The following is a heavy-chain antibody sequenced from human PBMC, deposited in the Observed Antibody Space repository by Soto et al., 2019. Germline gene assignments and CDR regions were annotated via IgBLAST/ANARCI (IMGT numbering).Heavy chain of an antibody. Sequence: EVQLVESGGDLVQPGRSLRLSCTASGFTFGDYGLSWFRQAPGKGLAWVVFIRYKANGGTTEYAESVKGRFTISREDSRSIAHLQMNSLKTEDTAFYYSTSRALGNQLCGSDWFDPWGQGILVTVS. D-gene: IGHD1-1*01. V-gene: IGHV3-49*03. CDR3: TSRALGNQLCGSDWFDP. J-gene: IGHJ5*02. CDR2: IRYKANGGTT. CDR1: GFTFGDYG.